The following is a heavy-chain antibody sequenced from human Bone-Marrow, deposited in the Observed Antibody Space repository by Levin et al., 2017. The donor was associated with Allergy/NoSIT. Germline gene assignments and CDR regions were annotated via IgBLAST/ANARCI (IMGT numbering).Heavy chain of an antibody. CDR2: IYHTGST. V-gene: IGHV4-30-4*01. D-gene: IGHD3-10*01. CDR1: GDSIKNEDYY. Sequence: SETLSLTCTVSGDSIKNEDYYWAWIRQSPGKGLEWIGYIYHTGSTSYNPPLRSRATISVDTPKNQFSLKLTSMTVADAAVDFCATGDRGVLTITIPFLDNWGQGTLVSVSS. J-gene: IGHJ4*02. CDR3: ATGDRGVLTITIPFLDN.